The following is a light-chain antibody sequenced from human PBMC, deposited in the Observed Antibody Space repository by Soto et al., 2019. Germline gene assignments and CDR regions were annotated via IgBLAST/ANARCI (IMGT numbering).Light chain of an antibody. J-gene: IGKJ1*01. CDR3: QQYNSYSRT. V-gene: IGKV1-5*03. Sequence: DVQMTQSPSYVSASVGDTVTITCRASQGITSWLAWYQQKPGKAPKLLIYKASSLESGVPSRFSGSGSGAEFTLTISSLQPDDFATYYCQQYNSYSRTFGQGTKVDIK. CDR1: QGITSW. CDR2: KAS.